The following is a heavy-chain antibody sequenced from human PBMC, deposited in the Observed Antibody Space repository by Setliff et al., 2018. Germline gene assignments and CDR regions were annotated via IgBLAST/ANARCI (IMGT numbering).Heavy chain of an antibody. D-gene: IGHD3-3*01. CDR3: MRLVRFCSRTVCQRTSGDEA. Sequence: GASVKVSCKISGYNFRGHGINWVRQAPGQGLEWMGWIGAYNGHTYSAQKFQARVTLTTDTSTNMAYMELRGLRSDDTAIYYCMRLVRFCSRTVCQRTSGDEAWGQGTLVTVSS. CDR1: GYNFRGHG. J-gene: IGHJ5*02. CDR2: IGAYNGHT. V-gene: IGHV1-18*01.